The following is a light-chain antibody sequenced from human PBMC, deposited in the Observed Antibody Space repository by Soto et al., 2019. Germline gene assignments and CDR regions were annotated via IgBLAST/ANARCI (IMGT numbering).Light chain of an antibody. CDR3: QQYNNWPIT. CDR2: AAF. J-gene: IGKJ5*01. V-gene: IGKV3-15*01. CDR1: LSVSSN. Sequence: EIVMTPSPAPLSVSPGERTPLSRRASLSVSSNLAWYQQKPGQAPRLLIYAAFTRATGIPARFSGSGSGTEFTLTISSLQSEDFAVYYCQQYNNWPITFGQGTRLEIK.